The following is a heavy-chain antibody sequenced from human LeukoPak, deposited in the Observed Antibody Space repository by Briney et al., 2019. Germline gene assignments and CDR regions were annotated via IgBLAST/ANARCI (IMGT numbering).Heavy chain of an antibody. D-gene: IGHD3-10*01. CDR3: ARDLSGYGSGPLDY. CDR2: ISAYNGNT. CDR1: GYTFTSYD. V-gene: IGHV1-18*01. Sequence: GASVKVSCKASGYTFTSYDISCVRQAPGQGLEWMGWISAYNGNTNYAQKLQGRVTMTTDTSTSTAYMELRSLRSDDTAVYYCARDLSGYGSGPLDYWGQGTLVTVSS. J-gene: IGHJ4*02.